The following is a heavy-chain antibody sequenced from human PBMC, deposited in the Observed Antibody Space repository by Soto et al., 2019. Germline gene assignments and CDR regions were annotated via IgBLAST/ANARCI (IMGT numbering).Heavy chain of an antibody. CDR2: INPSGGST. D-gene: IGHD2-21*01. CDR3: AREASKYSGMDV. J-gene: IGHJ6*02. V-gene: IGHV1-46*01. Sequence: GASVKVSCKASGYTFTNYYMHCVLQAPGQGLEWMGVINPSGGSTTYAQKFQGRVTMTRDTSTSTVYMELSSLISEDTTEYYCAREASKYSGMDVWGQGTTVTSP. CDR1: GYTFTNYY.